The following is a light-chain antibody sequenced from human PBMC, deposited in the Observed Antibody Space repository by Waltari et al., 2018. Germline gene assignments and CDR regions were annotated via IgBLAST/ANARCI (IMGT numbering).Light chain of an antibody. V-gene: IGKV3-20*01. CDR1: QTVRTTY. CDR2: DTS. Sequence: EIVLTQSPGTLSLSPGERAPLSCRASQTVRTTYLAWYQQKPGQAPTLLIYDTSSRATGIPDRFSGSWSGTDFSLTISSLEPEDFAVYYCQQYDISPLIFGGGTKVEIK. CDR3: QQYDISPLI. J-gene: IGKJ4*01.